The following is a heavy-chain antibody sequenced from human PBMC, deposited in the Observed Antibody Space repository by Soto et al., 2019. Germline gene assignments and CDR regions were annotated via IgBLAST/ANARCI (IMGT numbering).Heavy chain of an antibody. D-gene: IGHD3-22*01. CDR1: GGSISGHY. J-gene: IGHJ4*02. CDR3: ARHGSYHDSSGHPIDS. V-gene: IGHV4-59*08. Sequence: SETLSLTCTVSGGSISGHYCSWIRQPPGKGLEWIGYIYSSGSTNYNPSLKSRVTISVDMSRHQFSLRLNSVTAADTAVYYCARHGSYHDSSGHPIDSWGQGTLVTVSS. CDR2: IYSSGST.